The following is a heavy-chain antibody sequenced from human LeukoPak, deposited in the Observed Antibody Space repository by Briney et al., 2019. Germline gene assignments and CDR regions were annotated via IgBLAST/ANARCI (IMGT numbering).Heavy chain of an antibody. D-gene: IGHD3-22*01. J-gene: IGHJ4*02. CDR3: AKCTMIVPLDPFDY. Sequence: GGSLRLSCAASGFTFSSYAMNWVRQAPGKGLEWVSSISSSSNYIYYADSVKGRFTISRDNAKNSLYLQMNSLRAEDTAVYYCAKCTMIVPLDPFDYWGQGTLVTVSS. CDR2: ISSSSNYI. V-gene: IGHV3-21*04. CDR1: GFTFSSYA.